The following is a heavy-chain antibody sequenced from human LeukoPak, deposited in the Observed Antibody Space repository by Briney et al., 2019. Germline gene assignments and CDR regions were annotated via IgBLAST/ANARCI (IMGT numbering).Heavy chain of an antibody. CDR1: GFTFSSYE. Sequence: GESLRLSCAASGFTFSSYEMNWVRQAPGKGLEGVSYISSSGSTIYYADSVKGRCTISRDNAKNSLYLQMDSLRAEDTAVYYCAELGITMIGGVWGKGTTVTISS. CDR3: AELGITMIGGV. CDR2: ISSSGSTI. D-gene: IGHD3-10*02. J-gene: IGHJ6*04. V-gene: IGHV3-48*03.